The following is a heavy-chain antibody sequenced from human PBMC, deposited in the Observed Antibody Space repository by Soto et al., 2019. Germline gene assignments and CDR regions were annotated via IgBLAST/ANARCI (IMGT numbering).Heavy chain of an antibody. CDR3: ARVNLGYYYDSRDYYFDY. CDR2: IYYSGST. CDR1: GCSVSSYY. V-gene: IGHV4-59*02. D-gene: IGHD3-22*01. Sequence: SETLSLTCTFSGCSVSSYYWSWIRQPPGKGLEWIGYIYYSGSTNYNPSLKSRVTISVYTSKNQFSLKLSSVTAADTAVYYCARVNLGYYYDSRDYYFDYWGQGTLVTVS. J-gene: IGHJ4*02.